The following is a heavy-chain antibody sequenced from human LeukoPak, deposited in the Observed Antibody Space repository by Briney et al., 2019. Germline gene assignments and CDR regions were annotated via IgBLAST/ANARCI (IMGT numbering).Heavy chain of an antibody. Sequence: KASETLSLTCTVSGGSISSYYWSWIRQPPGKGLEWIGYIYYSGSTNYNPSLKSRVTISVDTSKNQFPLKLSSVTAADTAVYYCAREDDSSGYYPWGQGTLVTVSS. V-gene: IGHV4-59*01. CDR1: GGSISSYY. CDR2: IYYSGST. J-gene: IGHJ5*02. CDR3: AREDDSSGYYP. D-gene: IGHD3-22*01.